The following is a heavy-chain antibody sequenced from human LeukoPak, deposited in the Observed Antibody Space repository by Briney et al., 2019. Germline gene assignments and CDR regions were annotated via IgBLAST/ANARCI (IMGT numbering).Heavy chain of an antibody. D-gene: IGHD3-16*01. CDR3: ARDWGLRLGLDY. CDR2: IKQDGSEK. Sequence: GGSLRLSCAAPGFTLSSSWISWVRQAPGKGRERVANIKQDGSEKYYVDSVKGRFTISRDNAKNSLYLQMNSLRAEDTAVYYCARDWGLRLGLDYWGQGALVTVSS. J-gene: IGHJ4*02. CDR1: GFTLSSSW. V-gene: IGHV3-7*01.